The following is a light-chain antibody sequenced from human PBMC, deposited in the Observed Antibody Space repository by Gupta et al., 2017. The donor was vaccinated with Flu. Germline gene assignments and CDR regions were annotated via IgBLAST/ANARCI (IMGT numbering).Light chain of an antibody. Sequence: YSLSASVGDRVTITCRASHSISNYLNWYQKKPGEAPKLLIYRASSLQSGVPSRFSGSGSGTDFTLTISSLQPEDRASYFCLQSYSTPLLTFGPGTKVDIK. CDR3: LQSYSTPLLT. V-gene: IGKV1-39*01. CDR1: HSISNY. J-gene: IGKJ3*01. CDR2: RAS.